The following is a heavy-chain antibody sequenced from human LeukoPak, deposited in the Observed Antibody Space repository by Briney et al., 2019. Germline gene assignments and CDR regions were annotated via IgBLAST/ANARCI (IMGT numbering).Heavy chain of an antibody. D-gene: IGHD6-13*01. CDR2: MYYSGST. J-gene: IGHJ5*02. CDR1: GGSISSSTYY. CDR3: ARRRRLCSRSNWFDP. V-gene: IGHV4-39*07. Sequence: SETLSLTCTVSGGSISSSTYYWGWIRQPPGKGLEWIGSMYYSGSTNYNPSLKSRVTISVDTSKNQFSLKLSSVTAADTAVYYCARRRRLCSRSNWFDPWGQGTLVTVSS.